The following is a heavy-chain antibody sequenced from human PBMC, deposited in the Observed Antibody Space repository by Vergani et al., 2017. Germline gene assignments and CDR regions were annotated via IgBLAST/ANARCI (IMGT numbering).Heavy chain of an antibody. CDR2: IYHSGST. Sequence: QVQLQESGPGLVKPSETLSLTCTVSGYSISSGYYWGWIRQPPGKGLEWIGSIYHSGSTYYNPSLKSRVTISVDTSKNQFSLKLSSVTAADTAVYYCARGGENWNYAGDIWGQGTMVTVSS. CDR1: GYSISSGYY. J-gene: IGHJ3*02. CDR3: ARGGENWNYAGDI. V-gene: IGHV4-38-2*02. D-gene: IGHD1-7*01.